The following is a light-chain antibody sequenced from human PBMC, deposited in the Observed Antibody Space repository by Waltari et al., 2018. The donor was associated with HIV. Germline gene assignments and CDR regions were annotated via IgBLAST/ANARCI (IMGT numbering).Light chain of an antibody. CDR2: KSD. V-gene: IGLV1-44*01. CDR3: ATWDDSLNGRV. Sequence: RVTISCSGGRSNIGDNTVNWYQHLPGTAPKLLIYKSDQRPSGVPDRFSGSKSDTSASLAISGLQSEDEADYYCATWDDSLNGRVFGGGTKLTVL. CDR1: RSNIGDNT. J-gene: IGLJ3*02.